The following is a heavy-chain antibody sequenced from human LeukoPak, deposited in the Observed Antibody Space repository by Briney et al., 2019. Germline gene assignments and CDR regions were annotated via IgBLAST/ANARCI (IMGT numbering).Heavy chain of an antibody. CDR2: ISSSGSTI. Sequence: TGGSLRLSCAASGFTFSSYEMNWVRQAPGKGLEWVSCISSSGSTIYYADSVKGRFTISRDNAKNSLYLQMNSLRAEDTAVYYCAELGTMIGGVWGKGTTVTISS. CDR1: GFTFSSYE. CDR3: AELGTMIGGV. D-gene: IGHD3-10*02. J-gene: IGHJ6*04. V-gene: IGHV3-48*03.